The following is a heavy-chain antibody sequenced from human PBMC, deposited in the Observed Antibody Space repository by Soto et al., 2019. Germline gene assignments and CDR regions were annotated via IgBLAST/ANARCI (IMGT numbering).Heavy chain of an antibody. D-gene: IGHD3-10*01. CDR3: ARDPKRITMVRGVNRNNWFDP. V-gene: IGHV1-18*01. CDR1: GYTFTSYG. J-gene: IGHJ5*02. Sequence: VASVKVSCKASGYTFTSYGISWVRQAPGQGLEWMGWISAYNGNTNYAQKLQGRVIMTTDTSTSTAYMELRSLRSDDTAVYYCARDPKRITMVRGVNRNNWFDPWGQGTLVTVSS. CDR2: ISAYNGNT.